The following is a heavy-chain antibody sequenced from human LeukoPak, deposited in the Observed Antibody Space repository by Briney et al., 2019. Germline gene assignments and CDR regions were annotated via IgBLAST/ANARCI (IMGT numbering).Heavy chain of an antibody. V-gene: IGHV1-46*01. CDR3: ARGSSVWFDY. D-gene: IGHD6-19*01. Sequence: EASVKVSCKTSGYTFTNFYLHWVRQAPGQGLEWMGIINCSGGTTNYAQKFQGRVSITRDTSTSAVYMDLSSLRSEDTAVYYCARGSSVWFDYWGLGTLVTVSS. CDR1: GYTFTNFY. J-gene: IGHJ4*02. CDR2: INCSGGTT.